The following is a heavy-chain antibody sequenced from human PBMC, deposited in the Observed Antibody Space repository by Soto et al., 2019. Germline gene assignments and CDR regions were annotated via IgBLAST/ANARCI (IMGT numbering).Heavy chain of an antibody. V-gene: IGHV4-39*01. D-gene: IGHD3-10*01. CDR1: GDSISSFY. CDR2: ISNSRIT. Sequence: PSETLSLTCTVSGDSISSFYWSWIRQPPGKGLEWIGTISNSRITYYDPSLKSRVTISVETSKNQFSLKLRSVTAADTAVYYCASRGFSGGVDYWGQGTLVTVSS. CDR3: ASRGFSGGVDY. J-gene: IGHJ4*02.